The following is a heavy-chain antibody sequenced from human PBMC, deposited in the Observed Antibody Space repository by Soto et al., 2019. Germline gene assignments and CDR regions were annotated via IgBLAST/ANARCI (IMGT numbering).Heavy chain of an antibody. CDR2: IWYDGSNK. V-gene: IGHV3-33*01. CDR3: ARDPRSYYDSSGYPGE. J-gene: IGHJ4*02. CDR1: GFTFSSYG. Sequence: QVQLVESGGRVVQPGRSLRLSCAASGFTFSSYGMHWVRQAPGKGLEWVAVIWYDGSNKYYADSVKGRFTISRDNSKNTLYLQMNSLRAEDTAVYYCARDPRSYYDSSGYPGEWGQGTLVTVSS. D-gene: IGHD3-22*01.